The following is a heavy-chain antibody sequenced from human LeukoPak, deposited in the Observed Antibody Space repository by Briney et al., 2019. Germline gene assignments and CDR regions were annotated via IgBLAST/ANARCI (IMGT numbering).Heavy chain of an antibody. J-gene: IGHJ4*02. Sequence: PGGSLRLSCEASGFTFINYAMTWVRQAPGEGLEWVSRISTSGGNTYYADSVKGRFTISRDSSKNTLYLQMNSLRAEDTAVYYCAKTSYYDSGKGRSFDYWGQGTLVTVSS. D-gene: IGHD3-10*01. CDR3: AKTSYYDSGKGRSFDY. V-gene: IGHV3-23*01. CDR1: GFTFINYA. CDR2: ISTSGGNT.